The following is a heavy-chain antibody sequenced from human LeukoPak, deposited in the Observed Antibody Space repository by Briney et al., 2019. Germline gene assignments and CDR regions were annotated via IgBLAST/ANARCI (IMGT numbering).Heavy chain of an antibody. Sequence: VGSLRLSCAASGFTFSSYGMHWVRQAPGKGLEWVAVIRYDGSNKYYADSVKGRFTISRDNSKNTLYLQMNSLRAEDTAVYCCAKDRLLEAPPRSLCDYWGQGTLVTVSS. J-gene: IGHJ4*02. CDR3: AKDRLLEAPPRSLCDY. D-gene: IGHD3-10*01. CDR1: GFTFSSYG. CDR2: IRYDGSNK. V-gene: IGHV3-30*02.